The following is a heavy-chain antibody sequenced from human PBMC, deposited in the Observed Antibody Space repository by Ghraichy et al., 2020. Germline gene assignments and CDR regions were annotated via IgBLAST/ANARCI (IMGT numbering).Heavy chain of an antibody. J-gene: IGHJ4*02. D-gene: IGHD3-22*01. CDR1: GDSVSSNSAA. Sequence: SETLSLTCAISGDSVSSNSAAWNWIRQSPSRGLEWLGRTYYRSKWYNDYAVSVKSRITINPDTSKNQFSLQLNSVTPEDTAVYYCARAKTYYYDSSGYYRGYYFDYWGQGTLVTVSS. CDR2: TYYRSKWYN. V-gene: IGHV6-1*01. CDR3: ARAKTYYYDSSGYYRGYYFDY.